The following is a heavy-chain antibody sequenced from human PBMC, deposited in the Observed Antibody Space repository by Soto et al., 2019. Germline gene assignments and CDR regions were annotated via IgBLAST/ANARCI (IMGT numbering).Heavy chain of an antibody. V-gene: IGHV3-33*01. Sequence: GGSLRLSCAASGFSFSKFAMHWVRQAPGKGPECVAVIWFDGSNRDYADSVKGRFTVSRDNSENTLSLQMNNLRADDTGVYYCAREGDSSGYPVYFDFWGQGTVVTVSS. CDR3: AREGDSSGYPVYFDF. J-gene: IGHJ4*02. CDR1: GFSFSKFA. D-gene: IGHD3-22*01. CDR2: IWFDGSNR.